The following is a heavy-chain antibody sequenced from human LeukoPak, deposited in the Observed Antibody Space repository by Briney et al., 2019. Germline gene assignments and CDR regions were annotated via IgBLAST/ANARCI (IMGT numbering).Heavy chain of an antibody. Sequence: SSETLSLTCAVYGGSFSGYCWSWIRQPPGKGLEWIGEINHSGSTNYNPSLKSRVTISVDTSKNQFSLKLSSVTAADTAVYYCARGQDYGGNPFDYWGQGTLVTVSS. V-gene: IGHV4-34*01. CDR1: GGSFSGYC. CDR3: ARGQDYGGNPFDY. J-gene: IGHJ4*02. CDR2: INHSGST. D-gene: IGHD4-23*01.